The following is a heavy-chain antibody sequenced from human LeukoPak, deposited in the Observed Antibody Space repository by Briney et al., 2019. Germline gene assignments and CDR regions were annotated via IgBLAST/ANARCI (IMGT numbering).Heavy chain of an antibody. Sequence: GGSLTLSCAASGFQFSRNGMHWVRQAPGKGLEWVAFIRYDGSNKFYVDSVRGRFTISRDNSKNTLNLQMNSLRIEDTAVYYCARDFDDVNGNYYYIPDYWGQGMLVTVSS. CDR2: IRYDGSNK. J-gene: IGHJ4*02. CDR3: ARDFDDVNGNYYYIPDY. CDR1: GFQFSRNG. D-gene: IGHD3-10*01. V-gene: IGHV3-30*02.